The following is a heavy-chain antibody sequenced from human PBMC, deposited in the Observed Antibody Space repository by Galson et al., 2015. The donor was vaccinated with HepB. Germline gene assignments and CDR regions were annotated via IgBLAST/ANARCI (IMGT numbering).Heavy chain of an antibody. CDR3: AKGRDLGVL. V-gene: IGHV3-30*18. J-gene: IGHJ4*02. CDR1: GFTFSSYG. D-gene: IGHD3-16*01. Sequence: SLRLSCAASGFTFSSYGMHWVRQAPGKGLEWVAVISYDGSNKYYADSVKGRFTISRDNSKNTLYLQMNSLRAEDTAVYYCAKGRDLGVLWGQGTLVTVSS. CDR2: ISYDGSNK.